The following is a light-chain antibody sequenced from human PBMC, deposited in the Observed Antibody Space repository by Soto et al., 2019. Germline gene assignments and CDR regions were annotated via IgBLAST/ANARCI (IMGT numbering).Light chain of an antibody. J-gene: IGLJ1*01. CDR2: KDN. CDR3: QSSASSGRYPYV. CDR1: ALPKQY. V-gene: IGLV3-25*02. Sequence: SYELTQPPSVSVSPGQTASITCSGDALPKQYAYWYQQKPGQAPVVVIYKDNGRPSGIPERFSGSSSGTTVTLTISGVQAGDEAYYYCQSSASSGRYPYVFGTGIKV.